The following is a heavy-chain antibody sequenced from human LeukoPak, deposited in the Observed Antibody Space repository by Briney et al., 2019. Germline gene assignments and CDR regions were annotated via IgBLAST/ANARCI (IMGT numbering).Heavy chain of an antibody. CDR1: GYTFTSYD. Sequence: ASVKVSCKASGYTFTSYDINWVRQATGQGLEWMGWMHPNSGNTGYAQNFQGRVTMTRNTSISTAYMELSSLRSEDTAVYYCARGGPVAATHKYFQHWGQGTLVTVSS. J-gene: IGHJ1*01. CDR2: MHPNSGNT. CDR3: ARGGPVAATHKYFQH. V-gene: IGHV1-8*01. D-gene: IGHD6-19*01.